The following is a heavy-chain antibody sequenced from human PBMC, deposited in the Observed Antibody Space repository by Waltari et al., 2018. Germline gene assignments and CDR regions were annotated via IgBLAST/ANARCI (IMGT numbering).Heavy chain of an antibody. CDR2: IKNKIEGGTI. CDR1: GFSFSNAW. D-gene: IGHD7-27*01. CDR3: TTRTWADGFDI. Sequence: EVLLVEAGGSLVKPGGSLRLSCAGSGFSFSNAWMNWVRQAPGKGEEWGGRIKNKIEGGTIDYAAPLKGRFTISRDDSKNTLYLQMNSLKIEDTAVYYCTTRTWADGFDIWGQGTMVTVSS. J-gene: IGHJ3*02. V-gene: IGHV3-15*02.